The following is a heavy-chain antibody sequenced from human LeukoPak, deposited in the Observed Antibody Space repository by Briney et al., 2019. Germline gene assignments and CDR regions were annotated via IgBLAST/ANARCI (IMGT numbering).Heavy chain of an antibody. Sequence: EASVKVSCKASGGTFSSYAISWVRQAPGQGLEWMGGIIPIFGTANYAQKFQGRVTITTDESTSTAYMELSSLRSEDTAVYYCARGTYYYDSSGYPLYYYMDVWGKGTTVTVSS. CDR3: ARGTYYYDSSGYPLYYYMDV. V-gene: IGHV1-69*05. D-gene: IGHD3-22*01. J-gene: IGHJ6*03. CDR1: GGTFSSYA. CDR2: IIPIFGTA.